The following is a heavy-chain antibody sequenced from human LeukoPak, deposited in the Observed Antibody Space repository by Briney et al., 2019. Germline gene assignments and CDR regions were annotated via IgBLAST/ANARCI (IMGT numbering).Heavy chain of an antibody. CDR1: GGSISSSSYY. CDR2: IYYSGST. CDR3: ARDEGSSGPEGYMDV. J-gene: IGHJ6*03. V-gene: IGHV4-61*01. D-gene: IGHD3-22*01. Sequence: PSETLSLTCTVSGGSISSSSYYWAWIRQPPGKGLEWIGYIYYSGSTNYNPSLKSRVTISVDTSKNQFSLKLSSVTAADTAVYYCARDEGSSGPEGYMDVWGKGTTVTVSS.